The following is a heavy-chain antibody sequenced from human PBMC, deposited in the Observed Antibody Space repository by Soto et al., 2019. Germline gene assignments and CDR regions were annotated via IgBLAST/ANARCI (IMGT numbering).Heavy chain of an antibody. CDR1: GFTFSSYA. J-gene: IGHJ4*02. D-gene: IGHD3-10*01. CDR2: ISGSGGST. V-gene: IGHV3-23*01. Sequence: GGSLRLSCAASGFTFSSYAMSWVRQAPGKGLEWVSAISGSGGSTYYADSVKGRFTISRDNSKNTLYLQMNSLRAEDTAVYYCAKDLPYYYGSGSRYFDYWGQGTLVTVSS. CDR3: AKDLPYYYGSGSRYFDY.